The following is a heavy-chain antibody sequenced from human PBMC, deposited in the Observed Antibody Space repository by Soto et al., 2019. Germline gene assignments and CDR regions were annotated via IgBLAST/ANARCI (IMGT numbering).Heavy chain of an antibody. CDR2: INPSGGST. Sequence: ASVKVSCKASGYTFTSYYMHWVRQAPGQGLEWMGIINPSGGSTSYAQKFQGRVTMTRDTSTSTVYMELSSLRSEDTAVYYCARENYYDSRVVGRRAFDIWGQGTMVTVSS. CDR1: GYTFTSYY. CDR3: ARENYYDSRVVGRRAFDI. J-gene: IGHJ3*02. V-gene: IGHV1-46*01. D-gene: IGHD3-22*01.